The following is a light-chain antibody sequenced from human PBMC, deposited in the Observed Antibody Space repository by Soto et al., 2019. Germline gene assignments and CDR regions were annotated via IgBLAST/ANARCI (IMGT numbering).Light chain of an antibody. Sequence: DIQLTQSPSFLSASVGDRVSITCRASQGISHYMAWYQEKPGKPPSLLIYAASILQVGVPSRFTGSGSATEFTLTITSLQPEDFATYYCQNVNYYPYTFGQGTKLEL. V-gene: IGKV1-9*01. CDR3: QNVNYYPYT. CDR2: AAS. J-gene: IGKJ2*01. CDR1: QGISHY.